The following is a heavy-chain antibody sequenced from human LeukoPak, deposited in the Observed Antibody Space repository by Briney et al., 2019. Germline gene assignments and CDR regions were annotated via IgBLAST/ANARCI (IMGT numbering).Heavy chain of an antibody. Sequence: ASVKVSCKASGYTFTSYDINWVRQATGQGLEWMGWMNPNSGNTGYAQKFQGRVTITRNTSISTAYMELSSLRSEDTAVYYCARSFSGRYYYYYMDVWGKGTTVTVSS. J-gene: IGHJ6*03. CDR1: GYTFTSYD. CDR3: ARSFSGRYYYYYMDV. V-gene: IGHV1-8*03. D-gene: IGHD6-19*01. CDR2: MNPNSGNT.